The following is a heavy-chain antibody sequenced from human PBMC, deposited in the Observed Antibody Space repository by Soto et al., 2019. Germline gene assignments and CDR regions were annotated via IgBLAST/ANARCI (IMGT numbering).Heavy chain of an antibody. CDR2: IYYSGTT. D-gene: IGHD3-3*01. J-gene: IGHJ4*02. CDR3: ARGPGDGDYWNY. V-gene: IGHV4-31*03. CDR1: GVSISSGGYY. Sequence: QVQLQESGPGLVKPSQTLSLTCTVSGVSISSGGYYWGWIRQHPGKGLEWIAYIYYSGTTYYNPSLKSRVTISVDTSKNQFSLKLTSVTAADKAVYYCARGPGDGDYWNYWDQGTLVTVPS.